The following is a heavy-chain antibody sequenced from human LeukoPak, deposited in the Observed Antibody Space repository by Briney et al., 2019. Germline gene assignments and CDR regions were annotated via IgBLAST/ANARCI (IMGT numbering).Heavy chain of an antibody. J-gene: IGHJ5*02. CDR3: ARVIVWNWFDP. Sequence: GGSLRLSCAASGFTFSSYWMSWFGKAQGKGLDWVANIKQDGSGKYYVDSVKGRFTISRDNAKNSLYLQMNSLRAEDTAVYYCARVIVWNWFDPWGQGTLVTVSS. CDR1: GFTFSSYW. CDR2: IKQDGSGK. V-gene: IGHV3-7*01. D-gene: IGHD3-16*01.